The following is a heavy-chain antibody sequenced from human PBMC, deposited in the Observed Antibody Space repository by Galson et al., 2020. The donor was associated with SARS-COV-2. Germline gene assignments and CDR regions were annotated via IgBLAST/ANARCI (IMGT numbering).Heavy chain of an antibody. V-gene: IGHV4-34*01. CDR1: GGSFSDYY. J-gene: IGHJ4*02. Sequence: SQASEPLSLTCAAYGGSFSDYYWSWIRQPPGRGLEWLGEVNHSGSTSYNQSPESRVRISLDASKKQFSLKLSSVTAADSGVYYCARGTRDITMIVVVMTAVSCHFDLWGQGSLVTVSS. CDR3: ARGTRDITMIVVVMTAVSCHFDL. D-gene: IGHD3-22*01. CDR2: VNHSGST.